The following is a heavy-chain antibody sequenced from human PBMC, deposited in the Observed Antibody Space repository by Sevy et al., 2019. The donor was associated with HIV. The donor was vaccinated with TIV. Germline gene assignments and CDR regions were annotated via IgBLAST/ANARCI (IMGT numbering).Heavy chain of an antibody. CDR2: ISSSSSYI. D-gene: IGHD1-26*01. J-gene: IGHJ3*02. CDR1: GFTFSSYS. CDR3: ARDRYSGSYYERAFDI. V-gene: IGHV3-21*01. Sequence: GGSLRLSCAASGFTFSSYSMNWVRQAPGKGLEWVSSISSSSSYIYYADSVKGRFTISRDNAKNSLYLQMNSLRAEDTAVYYCARDRYSGSYYERAFDIWGQGTMVTVSS.